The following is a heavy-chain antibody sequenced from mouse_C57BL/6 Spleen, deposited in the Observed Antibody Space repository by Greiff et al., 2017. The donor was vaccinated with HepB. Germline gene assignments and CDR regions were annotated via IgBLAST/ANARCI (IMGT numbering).Heavy chain of an antibody. D-gene: IGHD1-1*01. CDR1: GYTFTSYW. CDR3: ARDGSSTEWYFDV. Sequence: VKLQESGTELVKPGASVKLSCKASGYTFTSYWMHWVKQRPGQGLEWIGNINPSNGGTNYNEKFKSKATLTVDKSSSTAYMQLSSLTSEDSAVYYCARDGSSTEWYFDVWGTGTTVTVSS. J-gene: IGHJ1*03. CDR2: INPSNGGT. V-gene: IGHV1-53*01.